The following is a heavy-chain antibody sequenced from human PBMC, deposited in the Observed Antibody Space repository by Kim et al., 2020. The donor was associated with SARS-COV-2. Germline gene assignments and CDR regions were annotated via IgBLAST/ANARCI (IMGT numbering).Heavy chain of an antibody. CDR1: GFTFSDYY. CDR3: ARVNCSSTRCGYDYYYYYGMDV. Sequence: GGSLRLSCAASGFTFSDYYMSWIRQAPGKGLEWVSYISSSSSYTNYADSVKGRFTISRDNAKNSLSLQMNSLRAEDTAVYYCARVNCSSTRCGYDYYYYYGMDVWGQGTTVTVSS. J-gene: IGHJ6*02. V-gene: IGHV3-11*05. CDR2: ISSSSSYT. D-gene: IGHD2-2*01.